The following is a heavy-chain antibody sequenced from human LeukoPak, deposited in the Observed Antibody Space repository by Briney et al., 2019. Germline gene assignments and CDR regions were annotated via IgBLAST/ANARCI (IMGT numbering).Heavy chain of an antibody. Sequence: GGSLRLSCAASGFTFSSYWMHWVRQAPGKGLVWVSRINSDGSRTSYADSVKGRFTISRDNAKNTLYPQMNSLRAEDTAVYYCARGVTMATISPYVYWGQGTLVTVSS. CDR1: GFTFSSYW. V-gene: IGHV3-74*01. J-gene: IGHJ4*02. D-gene: IGHD5-24*01. CDR3: ARGVTMATISPYVY. CDR2: INSDGSRT.